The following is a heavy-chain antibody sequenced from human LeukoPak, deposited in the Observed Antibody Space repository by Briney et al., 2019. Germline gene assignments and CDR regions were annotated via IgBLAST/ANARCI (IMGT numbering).Heavy chain of an antibody. V-gene: IGHV1-2*02. D-gene: IGHD3-22*01. CDR2: INPNSGGT. CDR3: ARDKVDYYDSSGYYFAY. Sequence: AAVTVSFTAAGYTFTVYYMHWVRQAPGQGLEWMGWINPNSGGTNYAQKFQGRVTMTRDTSISTAYMELSRLRSDDTAVYYCARDKVDYYDSSGYYFAYWGQGTLVTVSS. CDR1: GYTFTVYY. J-gene: IGHJ4*02.